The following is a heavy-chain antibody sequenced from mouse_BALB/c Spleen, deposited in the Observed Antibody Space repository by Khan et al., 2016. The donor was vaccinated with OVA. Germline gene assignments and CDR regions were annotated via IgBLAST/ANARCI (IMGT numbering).Heavy chain of an antibody. CDR3: ARNYDYDEGLAY. CDR1: GFSLTTHG. Sequence: QVQLKESGPGLVQPSQSLSITCTVSGFSLTTHGVHWVRQSPGKGLEWLGVIWSGGSTDYNAPFISRLSTSKDSSKSQVFFKMNSLQVNDTAIYYCARNYDYDEGLAYWGQGTLVTVSA. D-gene: IGHD2-4*01. V-gene: IGHV2-2*02. J-gene: IGHJ3*01. CDR2: IWSGGST.